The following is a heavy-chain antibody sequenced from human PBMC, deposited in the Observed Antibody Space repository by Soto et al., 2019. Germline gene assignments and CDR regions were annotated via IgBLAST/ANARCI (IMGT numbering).Heavy chain of an antibody. CDR3: ARGGGYDFRSSQAPPIDV. J-gene: IGHJ6*02. Sequence: PSETLSLTCTVSGVSVSTNTQYWGWIRQSPGKGLEWIGSIYYGGRTYYNPSLKSRVTISVDTSKNQFSLRLSSVTAADTAVYYCARGGGYDFRSSQAPPIDVWGQATTVTVSS. CDR1: GVSVSTNTQY. CDR2: IYYGGRT. V-gene: IGHV4-39*01. D-gene: IGHD3-3*01.